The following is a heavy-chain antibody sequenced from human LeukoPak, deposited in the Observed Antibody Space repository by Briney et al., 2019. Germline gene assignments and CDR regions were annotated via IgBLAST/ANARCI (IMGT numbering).Heavy chain of an antibody. D-gene: IGHD3-16*01. CDR3: VRGGELVGSYFDY. Sequence: PGGSLRLSCAASGFTVSGNYMSWVRQAPGKGLEWVSIIYSGGTTYYADSVKGRFTISRDNAKDSLYLQINSLRAEDTALYYCVRGGELVGSYFDYWGPGTLVTVSS. CDR1: GFTVSGNY. CDR2: IYSGGTT. V-gene: IGHV3-53*01. J-gene: IGHJ4*02.